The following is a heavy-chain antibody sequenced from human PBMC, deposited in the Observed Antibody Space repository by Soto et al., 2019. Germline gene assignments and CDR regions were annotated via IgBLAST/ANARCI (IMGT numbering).Heavy chain of an antibody. CDR3: AKYCGDPKFAFDI. CDR2: IYYTGGT. D-gene: IGHD4-17*01. V-gene: IGHV4-61*01. J-gene: IGHJ3*02. Sequence: SETLSLTCTVSGDSVSSTTYYWSWIRQPPGKGLEWIGFIYYTGGTHYNPSLKSRVTISIDTSKNQFSLKLSSVTAADTAVYYCAKYCGDPKFAFDICSQRTMVTVSS. CDR1: GDSVSSTTYY.